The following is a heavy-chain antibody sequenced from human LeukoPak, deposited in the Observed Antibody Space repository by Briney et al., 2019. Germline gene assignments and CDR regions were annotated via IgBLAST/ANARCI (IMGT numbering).Heavy chain of an antibody. CDR3: AKAKLRWNLHYFDY. J-gene: IGHJ4*02. V-gene: IGHV3-69-1*01. CDR2: IRTDGTI. CDR1: GFTSFDFP. Sequence: GGSLRLSCEASGFTSFDFPMNWVRKAPGKGLEWVSHIRTDGTITYADSVKGRFTISRDDAKTSVYLQMNSLRAEDTAVYYCAKAKLRWNLHYFDYWGQGTLVTVSS. D-gene: IGHD4-23*01.